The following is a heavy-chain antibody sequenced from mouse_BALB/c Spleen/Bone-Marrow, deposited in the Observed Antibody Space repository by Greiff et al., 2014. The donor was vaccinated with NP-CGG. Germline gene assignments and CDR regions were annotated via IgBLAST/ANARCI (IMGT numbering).Heavy chain of an antibody. CDR2: IYPGDGNT. J-gene: IGHJ3*01. CDR1: GYAFSSSW. Sequence: QVQLQQSGPELVKPGASVKISCKASGYAFSSSWMNWVKQRPGQGLEWIGRIYPGDGNTNYNGKFKGKATLTADKSSTTAYMRLSSLTSVDSAVYFCALYDYDGLSWFAYWGQGTLVTVSA. CDR3: ALYDYDGLSWFAY. D-gene: IGHD2-4*01. V-gene: IGHV1-82*01.